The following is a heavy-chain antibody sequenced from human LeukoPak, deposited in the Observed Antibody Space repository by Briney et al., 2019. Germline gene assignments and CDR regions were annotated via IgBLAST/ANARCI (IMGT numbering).Heavy chain of an antibody. Sequence: SETLSLTCTVSGGSISNGSYYWGWIRQPPGKGLEWIASIYYTGKTDYNPSLKSRATISVDKSKNQLFLKLTSVTVADTAIYYCARRGDPWGQGTLVTVPS. CDR3: ARRGDP. D-gene: IGHD3-16*01. J-gene: IGHJ5*02. CDR2: IYYTGKT. V-gene: IGHV4-39*01. CDR1: GGSISNGSYY.